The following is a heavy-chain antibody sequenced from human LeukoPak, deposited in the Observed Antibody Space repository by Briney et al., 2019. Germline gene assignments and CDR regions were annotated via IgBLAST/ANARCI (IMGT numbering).Heavy chain of an antibody. D-gene: IGHD5-24*01. CDR3: ARDLGWLQFED. J-gene: IGHJ4*02. Sequence: PGRSLRLSCAASGFTFSSYAMHWVRQAPGKGLEWVAVISYDGSNKYYADSVKGRFTISRDNSKNTLYLQMNSLRAEDTAVYYCARDLGWLQFEDWGQGTLVTVSS. V-gene: IGHV3-30-3*01. CDR2: ISYDGSNK. CDR1: GFTFSSYA.